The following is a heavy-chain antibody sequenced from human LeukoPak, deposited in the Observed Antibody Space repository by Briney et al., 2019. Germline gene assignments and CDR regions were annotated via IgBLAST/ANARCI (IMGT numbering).Heavy chain of an antibody. CDR1: GGSISSYY. CDR3: ARGGEYYYDSSGYSLPDY. CDR2: IYYSVST. V-gene: IGHV4-59*01. D-gene: IGHD3-22*01. Sequence: SETLSLTCTVSGGSISSYYWSWIRQPPGKGLEWIGYIYYSVSTNYNPSLKSRVTISVDTSKNQFSLKLSSVTAADTAVYYCARGGEYYYDSSGYSLPDYWGQGTLVTVSS. J-gene: IGHJ4*02.